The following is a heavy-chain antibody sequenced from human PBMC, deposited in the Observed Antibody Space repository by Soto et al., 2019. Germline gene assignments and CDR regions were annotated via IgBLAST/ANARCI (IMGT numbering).Heavy chain of an antibody. CDR2: IATYNNNK. J-gene: IGHJ5*02. V-gene: IGHV1-18*01. CDR3: ARVVRGVVNWFDP. Sequence: HLVQSGPEVKRPGASITVSCKTSGDTFANFGLSWVRQAPGQGLEWMGWIATYNNNKNYAQKFQGRLTLTTDTSTSTAYMELVSLGYDDTAVYYCARVVRGVVNWFDPWGQGTLVTVSS. D-gene: IGHD3-10*01. CDR1: GDTFANFG.